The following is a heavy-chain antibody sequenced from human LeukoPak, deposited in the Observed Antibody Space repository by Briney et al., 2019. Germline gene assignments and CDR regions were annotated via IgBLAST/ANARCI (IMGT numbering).Heavy chain of an antibody. D-gene: IGHD6-13*01. CDR1: GRTFSNAW. CDR3: ARSAAGAEYFQH. V-gene: IGHV3-30-3*01. Sequence: GGSLRLSCAVSGRTFSNAWMSWVRQAPGKGLEWVAVISYDGSNKYYADSVKGRFTISRDNSKNTLYLQMNSLRAEDTAVYYCARSAAGAEYFQHWGQGTLVTVSS. CDR2: ISYDGSNK. J-gene: IGHJ1*01.